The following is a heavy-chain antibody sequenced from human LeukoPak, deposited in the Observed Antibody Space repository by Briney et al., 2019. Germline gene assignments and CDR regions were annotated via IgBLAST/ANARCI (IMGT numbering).Heavy chain of an antibody. D-gene: IGHD2-2*01. Sequence: PGGSLRLSCAASGFTFSNAWMSWVRQAPGKGLEWVGRIYSKTDGGTREYAAPVEGRFAISRDDSKNTLYLQMNSLKTEDTAVYYCTRYPLGYCSSASCYGYFDYWGQGTLVTVSS. V-gene: IGHV3-15*01. CDR3: TRYPLGYCSSASCYGYFDY. J-gene: IGHJ4*02. CDR2: IYSKTDGGTR. CDR1: GFTFSNAW.